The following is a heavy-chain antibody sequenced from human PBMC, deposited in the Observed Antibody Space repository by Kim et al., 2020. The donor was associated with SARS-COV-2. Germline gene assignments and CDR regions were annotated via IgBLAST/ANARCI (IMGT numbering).Heavy chain of an antibody. D-gene: IGHD5-12*01. CDR1: GFSFTGHW. CDR2: IDPSESYI. V-gene: IGHV5-10-1*01. J-gene: IGHJ4*02. Sequence: GESLKISCAVSGFSFTGHWITWVRRLPGKGLEWMARIDPSESYINYNPSFQGHVVLSADKSINTAYLQWSSLKASDTAIYCCARQYRDGYTYYFDYWGQG. CDR3: ARQYRDGYTYYFDY.